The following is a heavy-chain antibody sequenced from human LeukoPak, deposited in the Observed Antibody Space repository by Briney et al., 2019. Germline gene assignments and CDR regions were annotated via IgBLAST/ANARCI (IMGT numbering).Heavy chain of an antibody. CDR3: AREKKSRDGYNYKAYYFDY. Sequence: ASVKVSCKASGYTFTGYYMHWVRQAPGQGLEWMGWINPNSGGTNYAQKFQGWVTMTRDTSISTAYMELSRLRSDDTAVYYCAREKKSRDGYNYKAYYFDYWGQGTLVTVSS. V-gene: IGHV1-2*04. D-gene: IGHD5-24*01. CDR2: INPNSGGT. J-gene: IGHJ4*02. CDR1: GYTFTGYY.